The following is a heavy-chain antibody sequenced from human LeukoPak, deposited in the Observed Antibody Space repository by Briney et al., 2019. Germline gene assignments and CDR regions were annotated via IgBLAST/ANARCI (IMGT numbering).Heavy chain of an antibody. CDR3: ARGFYDTSPLNYCMDV. V-gene: IGHV3-48*03. J-gene: IGHJ6*03. CDR2: ISTSGNTI. Sequence: GSLRLSCSASGFTFSGSEMNWVRQAPGKGLEWISFISTSGNTIYYADSVKGRFTISRDNAKNSLFLQMNSLRVDDTAVYYCARGFYDTSPLNYCMDVWGKGTTVTVSS. CDR1: GFTFSGSE. D-gene: IGHD3-22*01.